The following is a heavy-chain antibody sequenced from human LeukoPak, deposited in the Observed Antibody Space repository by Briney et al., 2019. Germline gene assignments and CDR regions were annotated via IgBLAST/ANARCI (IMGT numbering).Heavy chain of an antibody. V-gene: IGHV1-2*02. J-gene: IGHJ4*02. Sequence: ASVKVSCKASGYTFTGYYMHWVRQAPGQGLERMGWINPNSGGTNYAQELQGSVTMTRDTSISTAYMELSRLRSDDTAVYYCARVWSSSWYGNFDYWGQGTLVTVSS. CDR1: GYTFTGYY. CDR3: ARVWSSSWYGNFDY. D-gene: IGHD6-13*01. CDR2: INPNSGGT.